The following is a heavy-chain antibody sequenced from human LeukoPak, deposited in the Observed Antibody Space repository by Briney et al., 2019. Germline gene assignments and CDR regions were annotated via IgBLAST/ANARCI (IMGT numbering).Heavy chain of an antibody. Sequence: SETLSLTCTVSGGSISSYYWSWIRQPPGEGLDWIGHIYYSGSTTYNPSLKSRVTISVDTSKNHFSLRLSSVTAADTAEYYCARHIRYSSGWYEDYWGQGALVTVSS. CDR3: ARHIRYSSGWYEDY. V-gene: IGHV4-59*08. CDR2: IYYSGST. CDR1: GGSISSYY. J-gene: IGHJ4*02. D-gene: IGHD6-19*01.